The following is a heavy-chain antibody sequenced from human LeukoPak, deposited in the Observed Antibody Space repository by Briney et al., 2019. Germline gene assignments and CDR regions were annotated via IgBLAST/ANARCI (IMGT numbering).Heavy chain of an antibody. CDR2: IWYDGSNK. J-gene: IGHJ4*02. V-gene: IGHV3-33*01. D-gene: IGHD7-27*01. CDR1: GXTHRSLG. CDR3: ARDDRLGIDY. Sequence: PGSSLRLSCAASGXTHRSLGMHGARHAPAKGREWVEYIWYDGSNKYYAGSVKGQFTVSRDNSTNTLYLQMNSLRAEDTAVYYCARDDRLGIDYWGQGTLVTVSS.